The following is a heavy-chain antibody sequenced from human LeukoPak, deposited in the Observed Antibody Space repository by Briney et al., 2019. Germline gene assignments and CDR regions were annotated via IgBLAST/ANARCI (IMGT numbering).Heavy chain of an antibody. Sequence: SETLSLTCAVYGGSFSGYYWSWIRQPPGKGLEWIGEINHSGSTNYNPSLKSRVTISVDTPKNQFSLKLSSVTAADTAVYYCARNAAARFPLDDVWGQGTTVTVSS. J-gene: IGHJ6*02. D-gene: IGHD6-13*01. CDR2: INHSGST. CDR1: GGSFSGYY. CDR3: ARNAAARFPLDDV. V-gene: IGHV4-34*01.